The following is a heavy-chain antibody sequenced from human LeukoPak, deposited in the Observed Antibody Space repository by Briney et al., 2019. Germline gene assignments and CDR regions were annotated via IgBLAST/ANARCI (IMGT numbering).Heavy chain of an antibody. Sequence: SVKVSCKASGGTFISYAISWVRPAPGQGLEWMGGIIPIFGTANYAQKFQGRVTITADESTSTAYMELSSLRSEDTAVYYCARGSLASRSSSWDLEGTWGQGTLVTVSS. D-gene: IGHD6-13*01. V-gene: IGHV1-69*13. CDR2: IIPIFGTA. CDR1: GGTFISYA. J-gene: IGHJ4*02. CDR3: ARGSLASRSSSWDLEGT.